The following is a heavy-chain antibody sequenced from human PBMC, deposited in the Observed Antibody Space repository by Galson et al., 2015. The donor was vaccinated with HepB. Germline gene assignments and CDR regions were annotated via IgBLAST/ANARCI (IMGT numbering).Heavy chain of an antibody. V-gene: IGHV1-58*01. Sequence: SVKVSCKASGFTFTSSAVQWVRQARGQRLEWIGWIVVGSGNTNYAQKFQERVTITRDMSTSTAYMELSSLRSEDTAVYYCAAGNYYDFWSGYYTGMGPLDYWGQGTLVTVSS. CDR1: GFTFTSSA. J-gene: IGHJ4*02. CDR2: IVVGSGNT. CDR3: AAGNYYDFWSGYYTGMGPLDY. D-gene: IGHD3-3*01.